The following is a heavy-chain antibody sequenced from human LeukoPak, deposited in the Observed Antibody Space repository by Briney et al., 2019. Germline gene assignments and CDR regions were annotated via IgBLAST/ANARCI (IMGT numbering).Heavy chain of an antibody. D-gene: IGHD3-16*01. V-gene: IGHV3-30*18. CDR1: GFTLSSYG. CDR3: AKVGRGGGSAFDI. CDR2: ISYDGSNK. Sequence: PGGSLRLSCAASGFTLSSYGMHWVRQAPGKGLEWVAVISYDGSNKYYADSVKGRFTISRDNFKNTLYPQMNSLRAEDTAVYYCAKVGRGGGSAFDIWGQGTMVTVSS. J-gene: IGHJ3*02.